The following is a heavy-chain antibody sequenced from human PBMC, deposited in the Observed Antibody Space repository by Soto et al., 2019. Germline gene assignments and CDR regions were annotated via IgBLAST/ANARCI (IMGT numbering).Heavy chain of an antibody. J-gene: IGHJ4*02. CDR2: ISGSSSDT. D-gene: IGHD3-3*01. Sequence: QVQLVESGGGLVKPGGSLRLSCAASGFTFSDYYMSWIRQAPGKGLESLSYISGSSSDTKYADSVRGRFTISRDNAKNSLYLQMNSVRAEDTAVYYCATGPRRLSDWGQVTPVIVSS. CDR3: ATGPRRLSD. V-gene: IGHV3-11*05. CDR1: GFTFSDYY.